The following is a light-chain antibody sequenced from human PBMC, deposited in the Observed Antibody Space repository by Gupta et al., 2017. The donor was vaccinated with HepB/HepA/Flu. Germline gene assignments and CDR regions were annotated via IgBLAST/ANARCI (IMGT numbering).Light chain of an antibody. J-gene: IGKJ3*01. CDR1: QSVSSY. CDR2: DAS. CDR3: QQRSNWPPGFT. Sequence: EIVLTQSPATLSFSPGERATLPCRASQSVSSYLAWYQQKPGQAPRLLIYDASNRASGIPARFSGSGSGTDFTLTISSLEPEDFAVYYCQQRSNWPPGFTFGPGTKVDIK. V-gene: IGKV3-11*01.